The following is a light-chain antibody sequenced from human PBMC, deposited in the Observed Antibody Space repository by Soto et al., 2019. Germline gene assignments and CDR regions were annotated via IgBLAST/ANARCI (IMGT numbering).Light chain of an antibody. V-gene: IGKV1-5*03. Sequence: TQSPVTLSVSPGERATLSCRASQTISSNLAWYQQQAGRAPRLLIYKASSLQSGVPSRFSGSGFGTEFTLTISSLQPDDFASYYCQQYYSYSPLTFGGGTKVDIK. CDR2: KAS. CDR3: QQYYSYSPLT. J-gene: IGKJ4*01. CDR1: QTISSN.